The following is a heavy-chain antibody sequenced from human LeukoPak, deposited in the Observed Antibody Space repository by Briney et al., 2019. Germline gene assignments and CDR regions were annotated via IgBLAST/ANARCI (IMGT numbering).Heavy chain of an antibody. D-gene: IGHD5-24*01. CDR3: ARDTAVERWLQSHYYYGMGV. CDR1: AFTFSSYA. J-gene: IGHJ6*02. CDR2: ISYDGRNK. V-gene: IGHV3-30*04. Sequence: PARSLRLSCAASAFTFSSYAMHWVRQAPGKGLEWVAVISYDGRNKYYADSVKGRFTISRDNSKNTLYLQMNSLRAEDTAVYYCARDTAVERWLQSHYYYGMGVWGQGTTVTVSS.